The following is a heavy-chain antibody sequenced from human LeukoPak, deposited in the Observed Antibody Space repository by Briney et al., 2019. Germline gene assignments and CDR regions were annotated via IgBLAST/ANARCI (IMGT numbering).Heavy chain of an antibody. D-gene: IGHD5-18*01. CDR2: IHYSGST. CDR1: GGSISSYC. CDR3: ARTTEGGYTYDYFYYYYMDV. V-gene: IGHV4-59*01. J-gene: IGHJ6*03. Sequence: PSETLSLTCTVSGGSISSYCWSWIRQPPGKGLQWIGYIHYSGSTNYNPSLKSRVTISVNMSKNQFSLRLSSVTAADTAVYYCARTTEGGYTYDYFYYYYMDVWGKGTTVTTSS.